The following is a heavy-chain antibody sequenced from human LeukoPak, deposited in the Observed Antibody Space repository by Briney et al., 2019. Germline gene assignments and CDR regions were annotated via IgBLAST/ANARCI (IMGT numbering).Heavy chain of an antibody. CDR1: GGSISSSSYY. CDR3: ARGGYDILTGYYAEGAFDI. J-gene: IGHJ3*02. Sequence: SETLSLTCTVSGGSISSSSYYWAWIRQPPGKGLEWIGSIYYTGSTYYNPSLKSRVTISVDTSKNQFSLRLSSVTAADTAVYYCARGGYDILTGYYAEGAFDIWGQGTMVTVSS. D-gene: IGHD3-9*01. V-gene: IGHV4-39*07. CDR2: IYYTGST.